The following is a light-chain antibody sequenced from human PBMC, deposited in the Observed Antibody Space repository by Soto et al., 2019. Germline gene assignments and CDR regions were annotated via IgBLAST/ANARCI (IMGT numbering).Light chain of an antibody. CDR2: RNN. CDR3: AAWDDSLSCVV. J-gene: IGLJ3*02. V-gene: IGLV1-47*01. CDR1: SSNLGSNF. Sequence: QSVLTQPPSASGTPGQRVTISCSGSSSNLGSNFIYWYQQLPGAAPKLLIYRNNERPSGVAGRFSGSKSGTSSSLAISGLRSEDEAYYHCAAWDDSLSCVVFGGGTQLTVL.